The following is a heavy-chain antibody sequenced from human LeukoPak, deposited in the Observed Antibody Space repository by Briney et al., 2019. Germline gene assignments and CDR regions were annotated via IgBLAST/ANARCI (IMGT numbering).Heavy chain of an antibody. V-gene: IGHV3-21*01. D-gene: IGHD1-26*01. CDR3: ARDKIVGATVLDY. Sequence: GGSLRLSCVASGFTFSSYNMNWVRQAPGKGLEGLEWVSSISSSSRYIYYTGSVKGRFTISRDNAKNSLFLQMNSLRAEDTAVYYCARDKIVGATVLDYWGQGSLVTVSS. CDR1: GFTFSSYN. J-gene: IGHJ4*02. CDR2: ISSSSRYI.